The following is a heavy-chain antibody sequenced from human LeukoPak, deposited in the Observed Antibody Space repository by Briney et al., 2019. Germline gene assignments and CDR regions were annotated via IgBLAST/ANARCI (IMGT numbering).Heavy chain of an antibody. CDR2: IHTYIGHT. CDR3: ARRWEPSDFDY. J-gene: IGHJ4*02. D-gene: IGHD1-26*01. V-gene: IGHV1-18*01. CDR1: GYTFNSYG. Sequence: ASVKVSCKSSGYTFNSYGITWVRQAPGQGLEWMGWIHTYIGHTNYAQKLQGRVTMTTDTSTSTAYMELSRLRSDDTAVYYCARRWEPSDFDYWGQGTLVTVSS.